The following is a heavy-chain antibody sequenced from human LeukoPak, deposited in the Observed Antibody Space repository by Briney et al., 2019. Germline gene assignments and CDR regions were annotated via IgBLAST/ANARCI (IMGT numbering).Heavy chain of an antibody. J-gene: IGHJ4*02. CDR2: ISSSSSYI. CDR3: ARDLAYCGGDCYSGPYYFDY. CDR1: GFTFSSYS. V-gene: IGHV3-21*01. Sequence: PGGSLRLSCAASGFTFSSYSMNWVRQAPGKGLEWVSSISSSSSYIYYADSVKGRFTISRDNAKNSLYLQMNSLRAEDTAVYCCARDLAYCGGDCYSGPYYFDYWGQGTLVTVSS. D-gene: IGHD2-21*01.